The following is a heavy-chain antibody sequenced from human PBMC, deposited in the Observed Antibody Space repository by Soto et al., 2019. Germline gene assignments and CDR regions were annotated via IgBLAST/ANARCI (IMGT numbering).Heavy chain of an antibody. V-gene: IGHV4-59*01. CDR2: IYYSGST. J-gene: IGHJ6*02. Sequence: SSETLSLTCTVSGGSISSYYWSWIRQPPGKGLEWIGYIYYSGSTNYNPSLKSRVTISVDTSKNQFSLKLSSVTAADTAVYYCARMPNYDFWSGYLQSYYGMDVWGQGTTVTVSS. CDR3: ARMPNYDFWSGYLQSYYGMDV. D-gene: IGHD3-3*01. CDR1: GGSISSYY.